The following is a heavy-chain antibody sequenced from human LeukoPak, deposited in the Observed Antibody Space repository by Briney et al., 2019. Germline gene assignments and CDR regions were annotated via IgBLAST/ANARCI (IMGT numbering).Heavy chain of an antibody. CDR2: VYHSGST. V-gene: IGHV4-4*02. J-gene: IGHJ2*01. CDR3: ARVLGGSYADWYFDL. D-gene: IGHD1-26*01. CDR1: GGSISSSNW. Sequence: SETLSLTCAVSGGSISSSNWWSWVRQPPGKGLEWIGEVYHSGSTNYNPSLKRRVTISVDESKNQFSLRLSSVTAADTAVHYCARVLGGSYADWYFDLWGRGTLVTVSS.